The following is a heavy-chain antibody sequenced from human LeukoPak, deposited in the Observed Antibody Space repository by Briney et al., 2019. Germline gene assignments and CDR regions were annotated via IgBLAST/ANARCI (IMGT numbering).Heavy chain of an antibody. V-gene: IGHV4-59*02. J-gene: IGHJ6*02. CDR3: ARDLIQFDAAMDV. CDR2: IYNSGST. Sequence: PSETLSLTCSVSGASVSSNYWSWIRQPPGKGLEWIGYIYNSGSTNYNPSLKSRVNISVDTSKNQFSLKLSSVTAADTAVYYCARDLIQFDAAMDVWGQGTTVTVSS. D-gene: IGHD3-9*01. CDR1: GASVSSNY.